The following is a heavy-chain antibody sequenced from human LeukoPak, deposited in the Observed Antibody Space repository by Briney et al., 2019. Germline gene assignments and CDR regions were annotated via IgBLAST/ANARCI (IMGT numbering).Heavy chain of an antibody. CDR2: IYYSGST. J-gene: IGHJ4*02. CDR1: GGSISSYY. D-gene: IGHD3-22*01. Sequence: SETLSLTCTVSGGSISSYYWSWIRQPPGKGLEWIGYIYYSGSTYYNPSLKSRVTISVDTSKNQFSLKLSSVTAADTAVYYCAREGAMILDYWGQGTLVTVSS. CDR3: AREGAMILDY. V-gene: IGHV4-59*06.